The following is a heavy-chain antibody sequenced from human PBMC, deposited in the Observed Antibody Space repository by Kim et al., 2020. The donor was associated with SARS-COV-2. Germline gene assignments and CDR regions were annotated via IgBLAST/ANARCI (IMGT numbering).Heavy chain of an antibody. CDR2: IHVNSGAT. J-gene: IGHJ4*02. CDR3: TREDY. Sequence: WVRQAPGQGLEWMGWIHVNSGATTYAQKFQGRVTLTRDTSVSTATMELNRLTSDDTAVYYCTREDYWGQGTLVTVSS. V-gene: IGHV1-2*02.